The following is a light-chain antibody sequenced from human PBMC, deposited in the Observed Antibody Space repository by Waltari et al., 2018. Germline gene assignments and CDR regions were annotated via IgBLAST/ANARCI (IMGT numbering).Light chain of an antibody. V-gene: IGLV2-14*03. CDR1: SSDVGGSNF. Sequence: QSALTQPASVSGSPGQSITIPCTGTSSDVGGSNFVSWYQHHPGKAPKLMIYDVSKRPSGVSNRFSGSKSGNTASLTISGLQAEDESDYYCSSHTSSSTVVFGGGTKLTVL. J-gene: IGLJ2*01. CDR2: DVS. CDR3: SSHTSSSTVV.